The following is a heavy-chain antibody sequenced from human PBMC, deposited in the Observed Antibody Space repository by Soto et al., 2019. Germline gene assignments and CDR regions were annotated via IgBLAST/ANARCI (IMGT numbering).Heavy chain of an antibody. CDR2: IYYSGST. Sequence: PSETLSRTCTVSGGSISSYYWSWIRQPPGKGLEWIGYIYYSGSTNYNPSLKSRVTISVDTSKNQFSLKLSSVTAADTAVYYCARAQYYDFWSGRVFDPWGQGTLVTVSS. D-gene: IGHD3-3*01. CDR3: ARAQYYDFWSGRVFDP. CDR1: GGSISSYY. J-gene: IGHJ5*02. V-gene: IGHV4-59*01.